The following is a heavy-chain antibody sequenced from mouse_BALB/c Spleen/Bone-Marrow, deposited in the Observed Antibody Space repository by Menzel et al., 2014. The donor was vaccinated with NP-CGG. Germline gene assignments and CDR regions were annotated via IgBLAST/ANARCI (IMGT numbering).Heavy chain of an antibody. CDR2: IDPYYGTT. CDR1: GHSFTGYN. J-gene: IGHJ3*01. CDR3: TRSRAYFRDWFAY. Sequence: LVESGPELEKPGASVKISCKASGHSFTGYNMNWVKQSHRKSLEWIGNIDPYYGTTTFNQKFRDKATLTVDKSSSTAYMQLKSLTSGDSAVYYCTRSRAYFRDWFAYWGQGTLVTVSA. D-gene: IGHD2-14*01. V-gene: IGHV1-39*01.